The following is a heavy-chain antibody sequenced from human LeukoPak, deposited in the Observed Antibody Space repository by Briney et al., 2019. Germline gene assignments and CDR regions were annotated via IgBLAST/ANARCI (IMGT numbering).Heavy chain of an antibody. J-gene: IGHJ4*02. CDR1: GFTFNKAW. CDR3: AASLGLLPYYFDY. D-gene: IGHD2-15*01. Sequence: GGSLRLSCAASGFTFNKAWMSWVRQAPGKGLEWIGRVKKKTDGGTTDYAAPVKGRFTISRDDSKNTLYLQMNSLETEDTAVYYCAASLGLLPYYFDYWGQGTLVTVSS. CDR2: VKKKTDGGTT. V-gene: IGHV3-15*01.